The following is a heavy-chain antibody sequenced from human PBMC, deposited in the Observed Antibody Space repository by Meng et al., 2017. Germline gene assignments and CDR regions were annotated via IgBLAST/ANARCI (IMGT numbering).Heavy chain of an antibody. CDR1: GFTFSSYG. J-gene: IGHJ4*02. Sequence: GESLKISCAASGFTFSSYGMHWVRQAPGKGLEWVAVIWYDGSNKYYADSVKGRFTISRDNSKSTLYLQMNSLRAEDTAVYYCARRYSSGIDYWGRGTLVTVSS. CDR3: ARRYSSGIDY. D-gene: IGHD6-19*01. V-gene: IGHV3-33*01. CDR2: IWYDGSNK.